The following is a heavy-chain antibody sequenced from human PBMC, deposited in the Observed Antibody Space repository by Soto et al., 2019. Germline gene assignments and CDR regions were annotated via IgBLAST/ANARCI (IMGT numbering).Heavy chain of an antibody. J-gene: IGHJ4*02. D-gene: IGHD3-16*01. V-gene: IGHV4-4*02. CDR1: GGSISSSVW. CDR3: ARKSWVRFDF. Sequence: TSDTLSLTCAVSGGSISSSVWWGLVRQPPGKGLEWIGEVFHSGGTNYNPSLKSRVTMSVDTSRSQFSLGLHSVTAADTAVYYCARKSWVRFDFWGQGTMVTVSS. CDR2: VFHSGGT.